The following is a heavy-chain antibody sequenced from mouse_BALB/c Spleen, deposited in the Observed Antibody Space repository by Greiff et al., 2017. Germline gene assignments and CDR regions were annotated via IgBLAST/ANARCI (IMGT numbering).Heavy chain of an antibody. CDR1: GYTFTSYW. CDR2: IYPGSGST. D-gene: IGHD2-14*01. Sequence: LQQPGSELVRPGASVKLSCKASGYTFTSYWMHWVKQRPGQGLEWIGNIYPGSGSTNYDEKFKSKATLTVDTSSSTAYMQLSSLTSEDSAVYYCTREEVRRGTYWYFDVWGAGTTVTVSS. CDR3: TREEVRRGTYWYFDV. J-gene: IGHJ1*01. V-gene: IGHV1S22*01.